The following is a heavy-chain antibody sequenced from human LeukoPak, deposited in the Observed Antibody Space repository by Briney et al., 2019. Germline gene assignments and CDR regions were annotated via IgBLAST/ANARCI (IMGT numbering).Heavy chain of an antibody. CDR3: ARVYYGSGSFDY. Sequence: RPSETLSLTCAVYGGSFSGYYWSWIRQPPGKGLEWIGEINHSGSTNYNPSLKSRVTISVDTSKDQFSLKLSSVTAADTAVYYCARVYYGSGSFDYWGQGTLVTVSS. J-gene: IGHJ4*02. CDR2: INHSGST. D-gene: IGHD3-10*01. V-gene: IGHV4-34*01. CDR1: GGSFSGYY.